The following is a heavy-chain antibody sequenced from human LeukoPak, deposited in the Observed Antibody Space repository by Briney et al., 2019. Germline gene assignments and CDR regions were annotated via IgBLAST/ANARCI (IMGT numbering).Heavy chain of an antibody. V-gene: IGHV1-69*13. D-gene: IGHD4-17*01. CDR2: TIPIFGTA. CDR3: AGHMTTDAFDM. J-gene: IGHJ3*02. CDR1: GGTFSSYA. Sequence: SVKVSCTASGGTFSSYAISWVRQAPGQGLEWMGGTIPIFGTANYAQKFQGSVTLTADESPRTAYIDLSTLRYEDTPVCYRAGHMTTDAFDMGGRGTMVTVSA.